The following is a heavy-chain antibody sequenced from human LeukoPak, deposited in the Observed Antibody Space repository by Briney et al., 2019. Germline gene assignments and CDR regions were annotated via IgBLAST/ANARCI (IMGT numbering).Heavy chain of an antibody. CDR1: GFTFSSYA. J-gene: IGHJ4*02. V-gene: IGHV3-23*01. CDR3: AKDILLWFGELFGPDY. Sequence: GGSLRLSCAASGFTFSSYAMSWVRQAPGKGLEWVSAISGSGGSTYYADSVKGRFTISRDNSKNTLHLQMNSLRAEDTAVYYCAKDILLWFGELFGPDYWGQGTLVTVSS. CDR2: ISGSGGST. D-gene: IGHD3-10*01.